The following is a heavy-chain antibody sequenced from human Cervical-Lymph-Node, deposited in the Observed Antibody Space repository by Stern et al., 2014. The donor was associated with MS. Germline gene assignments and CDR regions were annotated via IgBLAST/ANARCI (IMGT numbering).Heavy chain of an antibody. CDR1: GDSISSYTHY. Sequence: VQLVESGPGLVKPSETLSLTCAVSGDSISSYTHYWAWIRQPPGKGLEWIGSVYYSGATHYNPPIKSPATISVDTSKNHFPMGLNSVTAADTAVYYCAKHACTGAACPFDLWGPGTLVTVSS. D-gene: IGHD2-8*02. CDR2: VYYSGAT. CDR3: AKHACTGAACPFDL. J-gene: IGHJ4*02. V-gene: IGHV4-39*01.